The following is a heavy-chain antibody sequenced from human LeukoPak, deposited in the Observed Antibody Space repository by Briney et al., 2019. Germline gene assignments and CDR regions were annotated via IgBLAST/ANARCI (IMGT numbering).Heavy chain of an antibody. J-gene: IGHJ4*02. Sequence: PGGSLRLSCSASGFTFSNYAMHWVRQAPGKGLEYVSAITTNGGNTYYADSVKGRFTISRDNSKNTLHLQMSSLRAEDTAVYYCVKGGAYINSSPFDYWGQGTLVTVSS. CDR2: ITTNGGNT. D-gene: IGHD6-6*01. V-gene: IGHV3-64D*06. CDR3: VKGGAYINSSPFDY. CDR1: GFTFSNYA.